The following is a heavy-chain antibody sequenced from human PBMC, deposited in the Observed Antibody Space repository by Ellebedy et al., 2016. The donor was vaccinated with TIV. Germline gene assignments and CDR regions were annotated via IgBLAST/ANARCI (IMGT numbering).Heavy chain of an antibody. CDR2: IYSSGLT. D-gene: IGHD3/OR15-3a*01. Sequence: GGSLRLSCAVSGFTVSGNYMSWVRQAPGKGLEWVSIIYSSGLTYYPDSVKGRFTISRDNSKNTVSLQMDGLRAEDTAVYCCSRVDLGLAFHYWGRGTLVTVSS. V-gene: IGHV3-53*01. J-gene: IGHJ4*02. CDR3: SRVDLGLAFHY. CDR1: GFTVSGNY.